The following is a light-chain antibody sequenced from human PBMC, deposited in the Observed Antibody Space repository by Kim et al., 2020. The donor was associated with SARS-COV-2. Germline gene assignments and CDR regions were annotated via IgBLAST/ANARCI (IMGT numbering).Light chain of an antibody. CDR3: NSRDSNDNVV. J-gene: IGLJ2*01. CDR2: GKN. V-gene: IGLV3-19*01. Sequence: VALGQTVRNTCQGDSLRSYYATWYQQKPGQAPILALYGKNNRPSGIPDRFSGSSSGNTASLTITGTQAGDEADYYCNSRDSNDNVVFGGGTQLTVL. CDR1: SLRSYY.